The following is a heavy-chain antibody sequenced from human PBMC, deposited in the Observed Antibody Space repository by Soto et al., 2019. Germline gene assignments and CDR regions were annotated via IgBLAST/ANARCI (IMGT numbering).Heavy chain of an antibody. CDR2: INAGNGNT. CDR3: ARAEWIQLWSFDY. V-gene: IGHV1-3*01. Sequence: ASVKVSCKASGYTFTSYAMHWVRQAPGQRLEWMGWINAGNGNTKYSQKFQGRVTITRDTSASTAYMELSSLRSEDTAVYYCARAEWIQLWSFDYWGQGTLVTVS. D-gene: IGHD5-18*01. J-gene: IGHJ4*02. CDR1: GYTFTSYA.